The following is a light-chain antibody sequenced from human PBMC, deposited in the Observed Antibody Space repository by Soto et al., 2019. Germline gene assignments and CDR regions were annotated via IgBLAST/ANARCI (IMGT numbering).Light chain of an antibody. J-gene: IGLJ1*01. V-gene: IGLV2-11*01. CDR2: DVS. CDR3: CSYAGSYTFYV. CDR1: GSDVGGYNY. Sequence: QSALTQPRSVSGSPGQSVTISCTGTGSDVGGYNYVSWYQQHPGKAPKLMIYDVSKRPSGVPDRFSGSKSGNTASLTISGLQAVDEADYYCCSYAGSYTFYVFGTGTKVTVL.